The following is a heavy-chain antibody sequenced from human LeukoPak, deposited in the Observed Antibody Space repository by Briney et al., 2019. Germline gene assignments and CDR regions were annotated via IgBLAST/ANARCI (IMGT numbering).Heavy chain of an antibody. J-gene: IGHJ4*02. D-gene: IGHD6-19*01. CDR2: ITYDGTEI. CDR3: VKAQSSGWYRVADY. CDR1: GFGLSDCG. Sequence: GGSLRLSCAASGFGLSDCGMHWVRQAPGKGLEWLAVITYDGTEIHYADSVKGRFIISRDISRSTLHLQMNRLRVEDTAVYYCVKAQSSGWYRVADYWGQGTMVTVSS. V-gene: IGHV3-30*18.